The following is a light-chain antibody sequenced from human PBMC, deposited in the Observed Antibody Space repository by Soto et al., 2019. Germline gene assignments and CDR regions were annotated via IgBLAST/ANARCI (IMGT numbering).Light chain of an antibody. J-gene: IGLJ3*02. CDR1: SSDVGGYNY. V-gene: IGLV2-14*01. CDR3: TSYTSSSTVL. CDR2: DVS. Sequence: QSALTQPASVSGSPGQSITISCTGTSSDVGGYNYVSWYQQHPGKAPKLMIYDVSNRPSGISNRFSGSKSGNTASLTIFGLQAEDEADYYCTSYTSSSTVLFGGGTKLTLL.